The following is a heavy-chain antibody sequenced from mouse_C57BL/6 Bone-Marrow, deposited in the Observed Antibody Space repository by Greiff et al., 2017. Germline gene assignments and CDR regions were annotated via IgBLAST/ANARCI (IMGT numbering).Heavy chain of an antibody. Sequence: VQLQQSGAELARPGASVKLSCKASGYTFTSYGISWVKQRTGKGLEWIGEIYTRSGNPYYNEKFKGKATLTADKSSITAYMELRSLTSEDSAVYFCARLAGFDYCGQGTTLTVSS. CDR2: IYTRSGNP. CDR1: GYTFTSYG. CDR3: ARLAGFDY. D-gene: IGHD6-1*01. V-gene: IGHV1-81*01. J-gene: IGHJ2*01.